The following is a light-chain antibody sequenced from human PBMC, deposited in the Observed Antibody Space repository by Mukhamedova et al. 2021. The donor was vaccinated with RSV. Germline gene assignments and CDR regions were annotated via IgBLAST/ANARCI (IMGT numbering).Light chain of an antibody. Sequence: LSCRASQSVSSDLAWYQQKPGQAPRLLIYDASTRATGIPARFSGSGSGTEFTLTISSLQSEDFAFYYCHQYNNWPLTFGGGTKVE. CDR3: HQYNNWPLT. V-gene: IGKV3-15*01. CDR2: DAS. CDR1: QSVSSD. J-gene: IGKJ4*01.